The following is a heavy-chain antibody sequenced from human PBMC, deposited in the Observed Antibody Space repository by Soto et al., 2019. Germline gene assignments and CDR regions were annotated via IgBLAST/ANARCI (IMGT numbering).Heavy chain of an antibody. CDR2: ISAYNGNT. CDR3: ARGGTPFDY. Sequence: QVQLVQSGAEVKKPGASVKVSCKTSGYTFTTFGLSWVRQAPGQGLEWMGWISAYNGNTNYAQNFQGRVTMTTDTATSTAYMELRSVRSDDSAVYYCARGGTPFDYWGQGTLVTVSS. CDR1: GYTFTTFG. J-gene: IGHJ4*02. V-gene: IGHV1-18*01. D-gene: IGHD3-16*01.